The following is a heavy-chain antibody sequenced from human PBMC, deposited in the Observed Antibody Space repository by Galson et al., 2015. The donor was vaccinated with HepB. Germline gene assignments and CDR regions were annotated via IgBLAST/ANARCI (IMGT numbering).Heavy chain of an antibody. D-gene: IGHD5-24*01. J-gene: IGHJ4*02. Sequence: SLRLSCAASGFTFSSYNMNWVRQAPGQGLEWVSIISSSSSYIYYADTVKGRFTITRDTAKNSLYMQMNSLRAEDTAVYYCARGGMATSRVWVSAYYFDYWGQGTLVTVSS. V-gene: IGHV3-21*01. CDR1: GFTFSSYN. CDR2: ISSSSSYI. CDR3: ARGGMATSRVWVSAYYFDY.